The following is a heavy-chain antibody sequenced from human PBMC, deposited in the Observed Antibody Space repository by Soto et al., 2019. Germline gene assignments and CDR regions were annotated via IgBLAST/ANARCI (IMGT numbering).Heavy chain of an antibody. CDR2: IYYNGAI. Sequence: SETLSLTCTVSGGSISSGGYYWSWIRQHPGKGLEWIGYIYYNGAIYYNPSLKSRVTISVDTFKNQFSLKLSSVTAADTAVYYCARAPPGSCTGGTCYYFDYWGQGTLVTVSS. V-gene: IGHV4-31*03. D-gene: IGHD2-15*01. CDR1: GGSISSGGYY. CDR3: ARAPPGSCTGGTCYYFDY. J-gene: IGHJ4*02.